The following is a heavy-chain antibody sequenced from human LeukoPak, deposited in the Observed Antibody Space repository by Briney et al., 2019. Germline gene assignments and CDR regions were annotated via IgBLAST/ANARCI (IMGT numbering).Heavy chain of an antibody. CDR2: ISGSGGST. V-gene: IGHV3-23*01. CDR3: AKGKRYSGSGSPEVYFDY. Sequence: GGSLRLSCAASGFTFSSYAMSWVRQAPGKGLEWVSAISGSGGSTYYADSVKGRFTISGDNSKNTLYLKMKSLRAEDTAVYYCAKGKRYSGSGSPEVYFDYWGQGTLVTVPS. D-gene: IGHD3-10*01. CDR1: GFTFSSYA. J-gene: IGHJ4*02.